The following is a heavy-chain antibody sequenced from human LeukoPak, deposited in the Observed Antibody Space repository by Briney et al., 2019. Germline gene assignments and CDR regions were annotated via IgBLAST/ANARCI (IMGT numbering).Heavy chain of an antibody. CDR3: ARGAQARRRNYYYYMDV. J-gene: IGHJ6*03. D-gene: IGHD6-6*01. CDR2: INPNSGGT. CDR1: GYTFTGYY. V-gene: IGHV1-2*02. Sequence: ASVKVSCKASGYTFTGYYMHWVRQAPGQGLEWMGWINPNSGGTNYAQKFQGRVTMTRDTSISTAYMELSRLRSDDTAVYYCARGAQARRRNYYYYMDVWGKGTTVTVSS.